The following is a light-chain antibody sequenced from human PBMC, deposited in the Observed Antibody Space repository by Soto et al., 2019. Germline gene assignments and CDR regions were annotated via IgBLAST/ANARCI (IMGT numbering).Light chain of an antibody. Sequence: QSPSSMSASVGARVTITCRASQSVNTYLHWYQQKAGQAPKLLIYAASNLQSGVPSRFSGSGSGTHFILTISNLQPEDFATYYCQQFNSLFGQGTLLEI. CDR3: QQFNSL. V-gene: IGKV1-9*01. J-gene: IGKJ5*01. CDR2: AAS. CDR1: QSVNTY.